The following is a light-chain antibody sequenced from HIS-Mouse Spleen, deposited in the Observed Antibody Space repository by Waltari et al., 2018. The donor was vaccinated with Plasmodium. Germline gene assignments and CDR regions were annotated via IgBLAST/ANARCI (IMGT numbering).Light chain of an antibody. V-gene: IGLV2-14*01. Sequence: SALTQPASVSGSPGQSITISCPGTSSDVGGYNFVSWYQQHPGKAPKLIIYEVSNRPSGVSNRFSGSKSGNTASLTISGLQAEDEADYYCSSYTSSSTYVVFGGGTKLTVL. CDR2: EVS. CDR1: SSDVGGYNF. J-gene: IGLJ2*01. CDR3: SSYTSSSTYVV.